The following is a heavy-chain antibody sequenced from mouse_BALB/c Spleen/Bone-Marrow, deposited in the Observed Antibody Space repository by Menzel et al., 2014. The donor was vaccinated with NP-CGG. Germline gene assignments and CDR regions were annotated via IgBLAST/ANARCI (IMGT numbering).Heavy chain of an antibody. CDR2: IDPYNGGT. CDR3: AREVIHYFAMDY. V-gene: IGHV1S135*01. J-gene: IGHJ4*01. Sequence: VQLKESGPELVKPGASVKVSCKASGYAFTSYNMYWVKQSHGKSLEWIGCIDPYNGGTSYNQKFKGKATLTADKSSSTAYMHLNSLTSEDSAVYYCAREVIHYFAMDYWGQGTSVTVSS. CDR1: GYAFTSYN. D-gene: IGHD2-1*01.